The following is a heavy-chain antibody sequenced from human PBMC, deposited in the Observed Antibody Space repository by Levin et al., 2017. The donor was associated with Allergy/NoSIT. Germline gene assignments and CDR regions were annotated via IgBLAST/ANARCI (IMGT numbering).Heavy chain of an antibody. CDR1: GFTVSSNY. CDR2: IYSGGST. D-gene: IGHD4-17*01. Sequence: GESLKISCAASGFTVSSNYMSWVRQAPGKGLEWVSVIYSGGSTYYADSVKGRFTISRDNSKNTLYLQMNSLRAEDTAVYYCAREAGYGDYMIDYWGQGTLVTVSS. J-gene: IGHJ4*02. CDR3: AREAGYGDYMIDY. V-gene: IGHV3-53*01.